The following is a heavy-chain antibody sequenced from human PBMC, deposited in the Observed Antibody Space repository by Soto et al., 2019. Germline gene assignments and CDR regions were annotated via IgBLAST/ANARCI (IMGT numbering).Heavy chain of an antibody. J-gene: IGHJ4*02. CDR3: ARGVGGSYFNY. CDR1: GFTVSSNY. Sequence: EVQLVESGGGLVQPGGSLRLSCAASGFTVSSNYMSWVRQAPGKGLEWVSIFHSGDSAYYADSVKGRFTISRDTSKNTLYLQMNSLRAEDTAVYYCARGVGGSYFNYWGQGTLVTVSS. V-gene: IGHV3-53*01. CDR2: FHSGDSA. D-gene: IGHD1-26*01.